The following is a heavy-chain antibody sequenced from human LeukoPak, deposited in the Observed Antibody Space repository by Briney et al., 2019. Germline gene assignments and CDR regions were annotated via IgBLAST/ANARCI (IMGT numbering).Heavy chain of an antibody. CDR2: IRYDGSNK. V-gene: IGHV3-30*02. CDR3: AKDPSSSFVLFS. Sequence: PGGSLRLSCAASGFTFSSYGMHWVRQAPCKGLEWVAFIRYDGSNKYYADSVKGRFTISRDNSKNTLYLQMNSLRAEDTAVYYCAKDPSSSFVLFSWGQGTLVTVSS. CDR1: GFTFSSYG. J-gene: IGHJ4*02. D-gene: IGHD6-6*01.